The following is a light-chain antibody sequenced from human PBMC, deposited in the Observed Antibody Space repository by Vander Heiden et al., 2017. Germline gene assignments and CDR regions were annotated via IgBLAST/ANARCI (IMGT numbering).Light chain of an antibody. CDR3: QSYDSSLSGNWV. Sequence: QSVLPQPPSVSGAPGQRVTLPCTGSSSNIGAGYDVHWYQQLPGTAPKLLIYGNSNRPSGVPDRFSGSKSGTSASLAITGLQAEDEADYYCQSYDSSLSGNWVFGGGTKLTVL. J-gene: IGLJ3*02. V-gene: IGLV1-40*01. CDR1: SSNIGAGYD. CDR2: GNS.